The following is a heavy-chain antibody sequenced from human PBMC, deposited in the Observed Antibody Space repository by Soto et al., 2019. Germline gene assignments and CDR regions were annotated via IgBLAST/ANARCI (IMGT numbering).Heavy chain of an antibody. D-gene: IGHD6-6*01. CDR1: GFTFSNYS. J-gene: IGHJ4*02. CDR2: ISDDGNNN. V-gene: IGHV3-30*04. Sequence: QVQLVESEGGVVQPGRSLRLSCSASGFTFSNYSMHWARQAPAKGLEWVAVISDDGNNNFYADSVKGRFTISRDNSRNTLYLQMNSLRPEDTAVYHCARDSSSAPFDYWGQGTLVTVSS. CDR3: ARDSSSAPFDY.